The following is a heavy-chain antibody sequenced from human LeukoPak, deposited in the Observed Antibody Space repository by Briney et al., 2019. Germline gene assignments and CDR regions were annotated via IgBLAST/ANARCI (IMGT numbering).Heavy chain of an antibody. Sequence: SETLSLTCAVYGGSFSGYYWSWIRQPPGKGLEWIGEINHSGSTNYNPSLKSRVTISVDTSKNQFSLKLSSVTAADTAVYYCARLYGNYQNYFDYWGREPWSPSPQ. V-gene: IGHV4-34*01. CDR1: GGSFSGYY. CDR3: ARLYGNYQNYFDY. J-gene: IGHJ4*02. CDR2: INHSGST. D-gene: IGHD1-7*01.